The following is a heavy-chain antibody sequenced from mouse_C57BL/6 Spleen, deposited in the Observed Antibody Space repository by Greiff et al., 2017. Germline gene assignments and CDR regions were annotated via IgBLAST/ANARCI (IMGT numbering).Heavy chain of an antibody. CDR3: TTLVDGYSGYFDY. CDR2: SDPEDGDT. D-gene: IGHD2-3*01. Sequence: VQLQQSGAELVRPGASVKLSCTASGFNIKDYYMHWVKQRPEQGLEWIGRSDPEDGDTEYAPKFQGKATMTAATSSNNAYLQLSSLTSEDTAVYYCTTLVDGYSGYFDYWGQGTTLTVSS. CDR1: GFNIKDYY. V-gene: IGHV14-1*01. J-gene: IGHJ2*01.